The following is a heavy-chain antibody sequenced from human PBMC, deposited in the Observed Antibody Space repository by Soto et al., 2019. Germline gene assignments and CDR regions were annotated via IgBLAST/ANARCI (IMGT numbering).Heavy chain of an antibody. CDR1: GYTFSDYF. CDR3: ARIKWGLDYYSGMDV. CDR2: INPKTAAT. Sequence: QVQLVQSGAEVKKSGASVKVSCKASGYTFSDYFIQWLRQAPGQGLEWVAWINPKTAATNYAKKFQARVTMTSDTSFSTAYLELTRLRPDDTALYYCARIKWGLDYYSGMDVWGQGTAVTVSS. D-gene: IGHD1-26*01. J-gene: IGHJ6*02. V-gene: IGHV1-2*02.